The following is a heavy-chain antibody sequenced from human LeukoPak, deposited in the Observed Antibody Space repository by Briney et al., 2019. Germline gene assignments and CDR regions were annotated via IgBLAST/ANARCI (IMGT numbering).Heavy chain of an antibody. D-gene: IGHD3-22*01. Sequence: SVKVSCKASGGTFSSYAISWVRQAPGQGLEWMGGIIPIFGTANYAQKFQGRVTITADKSTSTAYMELSSLRSEDTAVYYCAGGDSSGYYRDYYYMDVWGKGTTVTVSS. CDR2: IIPIFGTA. V-gene: IGHV1-69*06. CDR1: GGTFSSYA. CDR3: AGGDSSGYYRDYYYMDV. J-gene: IGHJ6*03.